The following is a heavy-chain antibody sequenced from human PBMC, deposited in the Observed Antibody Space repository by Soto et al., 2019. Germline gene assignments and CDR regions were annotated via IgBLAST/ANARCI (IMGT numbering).Heavy chain of an antibody. CDR3: ARTSGYSSTDNWFDP. CDR2: ISAYNGNT. CDR1: GYTFTSYG. V-gene: IGHV1-18*01. D-gene: IGHD6-13*01. J-gene: IGHJ5*02. Sequence: QVQLVQSGAEVKKPGASVKVSCKASGYTFTSYGISWVRQSPGQGLEWMGWISAYNGNTNNAQKFQGRVAVTTDTSTSTAYMELMNLRSDDTAVYYCARTSGYSSTDNWFDPWGQATLVTVSS.